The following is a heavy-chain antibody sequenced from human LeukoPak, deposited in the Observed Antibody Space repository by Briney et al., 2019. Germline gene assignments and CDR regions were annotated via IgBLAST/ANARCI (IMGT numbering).Heavy chain of an antibody. Sequence: SETLSLTCAVYGRSFSGYYWSWIRQPPGKGLEWIGEINHSGSTNYNPSLKSRVTISVDTSKNQFSLKLSSATAADTAVYYCARGQAARFDPWGQGTLVTVSS. CDR2: INHSGST. CDR1: GRSFSGYY. J-gene: IGHJ5*02. V-gene: IGHV4-34*01. D-gene: IGHD5-18*01. CDR3: ARGQAARFDP.